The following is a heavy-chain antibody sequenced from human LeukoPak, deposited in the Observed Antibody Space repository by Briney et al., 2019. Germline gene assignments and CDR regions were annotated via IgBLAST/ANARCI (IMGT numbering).Heavy chain of an antibody. V-gene: IGHV1-2*02. D-gene: IGHD1-26*01. J-gene: IGHJ4*02. CDR2: INPNSGGT. CDR3: ARDLGWELVLDQ. CDR1: GCSFTNYY. Sequence: ASVKVSCKTSGCSFTNYYTHWVRQAPGQGLEWMGWINPNSGGTNYAQKFQGRVTLTRDTSIRTTYMELSSLRSDDTAVYFCARDLGWELVLDQWGQGTLVTVSS.